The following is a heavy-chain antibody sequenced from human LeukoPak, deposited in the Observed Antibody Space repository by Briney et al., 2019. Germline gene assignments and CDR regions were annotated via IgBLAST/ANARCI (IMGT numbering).Heavy chain of an antibody. CDR1: GFTFSSDA. CDR3: ASRVLLQH. J-gene: IGHJ1*01. V-gene: IGHV3-23*01. CDR2: ISPSGGGT. Sequence: GGSLRLSCGASGFTFSSDAMSWIRQAPGKGLEWVSTISPSGGGTNYAASVKGRFAISRDNSKNTLFLQMNSLRVEDTAVYYCASRVLLQHWGQGTLVTVSS. D-gene: IGHD3-3*01.